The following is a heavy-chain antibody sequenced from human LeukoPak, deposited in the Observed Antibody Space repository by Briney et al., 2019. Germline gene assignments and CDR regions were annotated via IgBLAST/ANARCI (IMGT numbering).Heavy chain of an antibody. CDR3: AKRDLLQGYFDY. CDR2: ISSGGTT. Sequence: GGSLRLSCAASGFTFSSYAMSWVRQAPGKGLEWVSGISSGGTTYHADSVKGRLTISRDNSKSTLYLQMNGLRAEDTAVYYCAKRDLLQGYFDYWGRGTLVTVSS. J-gene: IGHJ4*02. CDR1: GFTFSSYA. V-gene: IGHV3-23*01. D-gene: IGHD1-26*01.